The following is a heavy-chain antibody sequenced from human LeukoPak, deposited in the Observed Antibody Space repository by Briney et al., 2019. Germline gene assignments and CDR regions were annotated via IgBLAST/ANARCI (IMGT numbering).Heavy chain of an antibody. Sequence: GGSLRLSCVASGFSFGKYWMSWVRQAPGKGLEWVANIKSDGSEKDYVDSVKGRFTISRDNTKNSLYLQMNSLRAEDTAVFYCARDQYDTWSRRGNFDSWGQGTLVIVSS. CDR1: GFSFGKYW. CDR3: ARDQYDTWSRRGNFDS. CDR2: IKSDGSEK. J-gene: IGHJ4*02. D-gene: IGHD3/OR15-3a*01. V-gene: IGHV3-7*03.